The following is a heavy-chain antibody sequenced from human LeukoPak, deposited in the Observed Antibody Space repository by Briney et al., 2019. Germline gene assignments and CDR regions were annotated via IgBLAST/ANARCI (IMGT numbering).Heavy chain of an antibody. CDR1: GYTFTGYY. J-gene: IGHJ5*02. CDR3: AREGSSSSASWFDP. Sequence: ALVKVSCKASGYTFTGYYMHSVRHAPGQGLEWMGRINPNSGGTNYAQKFQGRVTMTRDTSISTAYMELSRLRSDDTAVYYCAREGSSSSASWFDPWGQGTLVTVSS. V-gene: IGHV1-2*06. CDR2: INPNSGGT. D-gene: IGHD6-6*01.